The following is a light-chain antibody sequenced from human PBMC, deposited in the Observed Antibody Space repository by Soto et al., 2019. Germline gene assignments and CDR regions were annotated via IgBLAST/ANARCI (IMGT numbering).Light chain of an antibody. CDR1: TSDVSIYNY. CDR3: CSYTSSTNYV. CDR2: GVS. V-gene: IGLV2-14*01. Sequence: QSVLTQPASVSGSPGQSITISCTGTTSDVSIYNYVSWYQQHPGKAPKLMIYGVSNRPSGVSNRFSGAKSGYTASLTISGLQVEDEADYYCCSYTSSTNYVFGPGTKVTVL. J-gene: IGLJ1*01.